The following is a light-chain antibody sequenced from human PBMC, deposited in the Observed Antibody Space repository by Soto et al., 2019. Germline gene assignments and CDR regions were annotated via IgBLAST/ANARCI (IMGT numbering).Light chain of an antibody. V-gene: IGLV2-14*01. J-gene: IGLJ2*01. CDR3: RSYPTSSTVV. Sequence: QSVLTQPASVSGSPGQSITISCTGTSSDVGGYNYVSWYQQYPGKAPKLIIYEVISRPSGVANRFSGSKSGNTASLTISGLQADDEADYYCRSYPTSSTVVFGGGTKLTVL. CDR1: SSDVGGYNY. CDR2: EVI.